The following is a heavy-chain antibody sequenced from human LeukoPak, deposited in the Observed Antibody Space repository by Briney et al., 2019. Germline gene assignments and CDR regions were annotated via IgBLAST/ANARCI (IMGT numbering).Heavy chain of an antibody. J-gene: IGHJ4*02. V-gene: IGHV3-15*01. CDR1: GFTFSNGW. Sequence: GGSLRLSCAASGFTFSNGWMSWVRQAPGKGLEWVGRIKSKSERGTTDYAAPVKGRFTISRDGSTNTVYLHMNSLKTEDTAVYFCTSNLYCSTSSFYTLDNWGQGTLVAVSP. D-gene: IGHD2-2*02. CDR3: TSNLYCSTSSFYTLDN. CDR2: IKSKSERGTT.